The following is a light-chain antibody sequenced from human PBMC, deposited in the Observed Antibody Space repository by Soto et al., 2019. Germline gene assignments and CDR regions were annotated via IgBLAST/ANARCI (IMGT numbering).Light chain of an antibody. CDR1: SSDVGGYNY. CDR3: SSYTSSFLYV. J-gene: IGLJ1*01. Sequence: QSALTEPASVSGSPGQSITSSCTGTSSDVGGYNYVSWYQQHPGKAPKLMIYEVSSRPSGVSNRFSGSKSGNTASLTISGLQAEDEGDYYCSSYTSSFLYVFGTGTKVTV. CDR2: EVS. V-gene: IGLV2-14*01.